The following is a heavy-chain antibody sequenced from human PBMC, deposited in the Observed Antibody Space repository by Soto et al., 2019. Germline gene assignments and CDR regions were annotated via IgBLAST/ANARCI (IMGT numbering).Heavy chain of an antibody. Sequence: ASVKVSCKASGYTFTSYGISWVRQAPGQGLEWMGWISAYNGNTNYAQKLQGRVTMTTDTSTSTACMELRSLRSDDTAVYYCAREWTDYYDSKGPSDYWGQGTLVTVSS. V-gene: IGHV1-18*01. D-gene: IGHD3-22*01. CDR2: ISAYNGNT. J-gene: IGHJ4*02. CDR3: AREWTDYYDSKGPSDY. CDR1: GYTFTSYG.